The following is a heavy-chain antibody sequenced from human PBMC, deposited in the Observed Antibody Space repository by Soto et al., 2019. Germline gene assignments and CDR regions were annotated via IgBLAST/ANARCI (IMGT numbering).Heavy chain of an antibody. J-gene: IGHJ4*02. CDR3: AEGGFYDGFDY. CDR2: ITSSSDRT. V-gene: IGHV3-23*01. D-gene: IGHD5-12*01. CDR1: GFTFSNFA. Sequence: EVQLLESGGGLVQPGGSLRLSCAASGFTFSNFAMSWVRQAPGKGLEWVSSITSSSDRTYYAASVKGRFTISRDNSKNTLFLQMNSLRAEVTAVYYCAEGGFYDGFDYWGQGTLVTVSS.